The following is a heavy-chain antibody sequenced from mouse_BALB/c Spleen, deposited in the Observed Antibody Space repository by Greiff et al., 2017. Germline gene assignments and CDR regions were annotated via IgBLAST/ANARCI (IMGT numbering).Heavy chain of an antibody. J-gene: IGHJ1*01. CDR2: ISSGGSYT. CDR3: ARRPPYGNDWYFDV. V-gene: IGHV5-9-3*01. CDR1: GFTFSSYA. Sequence: EVQLVESGGGLVKPGGSLKLSCAASGFTFSSYAMSWVRQTPEKRLEWVATISSGGSYTYYPDSVKGRFTISRDNAKNTLYLQMSSLRSEDTAMYYCARRPPYGNDWYFDVWGAGTTVTVSS. D-gene: IGHD2-10*02.